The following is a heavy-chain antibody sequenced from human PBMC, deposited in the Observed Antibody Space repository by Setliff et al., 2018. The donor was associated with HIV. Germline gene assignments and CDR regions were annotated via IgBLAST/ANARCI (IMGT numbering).Heavy chain of an antibody. CDR3: ARMMYSSSWYKGAFDI. Sequence: ASVKVSCKSSGYTFSNFGVSWVRQAPGQGLEWMGWINTNTGNPTYAQGFTGRFVFSLDTSVSTAYLQISSLKAEDTAVYYCARMMYSSSWYKGAFDIWGQGTMVTVSS. CDR1: GYTFSNFG. D-gene: IGHD6-13*01. V-gene: IGHV7-4-1*02. CDR2: INTNTGNP. J-gene: IGHJ3*02.